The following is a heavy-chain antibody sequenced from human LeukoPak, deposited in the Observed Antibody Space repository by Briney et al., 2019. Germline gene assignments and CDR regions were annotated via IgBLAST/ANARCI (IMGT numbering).Heavy chain of an antibody. D-gene: IGHD6-13*01. Sequence: SETLSLTCAVYGGSLTNHYWIWIRQPPGKGLEWIGGINHSGSTDYSPSLKSRLTISVDTAKSQFFLKLSSVTAADTAVYYCARGPAAVHPWGQGTLVTVSS. CDR1: GGSLTNHY. V-gene: IGHV4-34*01. CDR2: INHSGST. CDR3: ARGPAAVHP. J-gene: IGHJ5*02.